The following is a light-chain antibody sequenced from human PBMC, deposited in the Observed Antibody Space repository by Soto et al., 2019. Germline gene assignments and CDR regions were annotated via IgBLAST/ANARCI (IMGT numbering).Light chain of an antibody. CDR1: SRDVGGYNY. CDR2: GVT. J-gene: IGLJ1*01. Sequence: QSVLTQPASVSGSPGQSITISCTGTSRDVGGYNYVSWYQQYPGKAPKLMIYGVTNRTSGVSNRFSGSKTGNTASLTISGLQAEDEAYYYCFSHRRGDSHVFGTGTKVTVL. CDR3: FSHRRGDSHV. V-gene: IGLV2-14*01.